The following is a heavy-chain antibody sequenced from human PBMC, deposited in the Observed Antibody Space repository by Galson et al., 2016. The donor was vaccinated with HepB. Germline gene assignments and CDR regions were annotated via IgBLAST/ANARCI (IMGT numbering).Heavy chain of an antibody. Sequence: PALVKPTQTLTLTCTFSGFSLSTSGVGVGWIRQPPGKALEWLALVYWDDYKRYRPSLKSRLTITKDTSKHQVGLRMTNMDPVDTATYYCVHSWGEGLRPNGARFDYWGQGTLVTVSS. V-gene: IGHV2-5*02. J-gene: IGHJ4*02. D-gene: IGHD2-8*01. CDR1: GFSLSTSGVG. CDR3: VHSWGEGLRPNGARFDY. CDR2: VYWDDYK.